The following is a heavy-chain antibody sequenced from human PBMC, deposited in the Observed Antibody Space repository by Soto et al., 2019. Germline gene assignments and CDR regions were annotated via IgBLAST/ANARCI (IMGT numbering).Heavy chain of an antibody. Sequence: PSETLSLTCTVSGGSISSGGYYWSWIRQHPGKGLEWIGYIYYSGSTYYNPSLKSRVTISVDTSKNQFSLKLSSVTAADTAVYYCALVRSIVWFGEFPAYCGQGTLVTVSS. D-gene: IGHD3-10*01. CDR3: ALVRSIVWFGEFPAY. J-gene: IGHJ4*02. CDR1: GGSISSGGYY. CDR2: IYYSGST. V-gene: IGHV4-31*03.